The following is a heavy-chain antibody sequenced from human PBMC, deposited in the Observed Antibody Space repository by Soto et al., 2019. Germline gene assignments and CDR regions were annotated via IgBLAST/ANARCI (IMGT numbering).Heavy chain of an antibody. V-gene: IGHV3-48*01. J-gene: IGHJ6*03. Sequence: PGGSLKLSCAASGDSLNSSKIDGALQGPGKGLEWISHISISGGTIYYADSVKGRLTISRDNSKNSLYLQMNSLRAEDTAIYYCAKDYSNPIYYYYMDVWGKGTTVTVSS. CDR2: ISISGGTI. CDR3: AKDYSNPIYYYYMDV. CDR1: GDSLNSSK. D-gene: IGHD4-4*01.